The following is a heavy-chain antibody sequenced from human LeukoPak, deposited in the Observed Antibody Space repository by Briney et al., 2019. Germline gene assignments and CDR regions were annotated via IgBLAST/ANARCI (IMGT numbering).Heavy chain of an antibody. Sequence: GGSLRLSCAASGFTFNSYGMHWVRQAPGKGPEWVAFIRHDESNIFYAESVKGRFTISRDNAKNSLYLQMNSLRAEDTALYYCAKGVGAAAGTSNYWGQGTLVTVSS. D-gene: IGHD6-13*01. CDR2: IRHDESNI. CDR3: AKGVGAAAGTSNY. CDR1: GFTFNSYG. V-gene: IGHV3-30*02. J-gene: IGHJ4*02.